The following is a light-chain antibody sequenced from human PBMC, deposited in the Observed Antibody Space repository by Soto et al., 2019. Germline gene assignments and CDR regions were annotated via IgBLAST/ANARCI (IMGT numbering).Light chain of an antibody. CDR1: PSVSSTS. Sequence: EIVLTQSPGTLSFSPGERATLSCRASPSVSSTSLAWYQQRPGQSPRLLIYGASNRATGIPDRFSGSGSGTDFTLTISRLEPEDFAVYYCQQYDNSPPWTFGQGTKVEIK. V-gene: IGKV3-20*01. J-gene: IGKJ1*01. CDR2: GAS. CDR3: QQYDNSPPWT.